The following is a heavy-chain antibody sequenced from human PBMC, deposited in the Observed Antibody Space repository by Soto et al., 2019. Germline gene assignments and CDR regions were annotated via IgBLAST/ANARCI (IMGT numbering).Heavy chain of an antibody. J-gene: IGHJ4*02. CDR3: ARRYSSSFDY. CDR2: IYYSGST. Sequence: SETLSLTCPVSAGSTSSYYGSCVRQPPGKGLEWIGYIYYSGSTNYNPSLKSRVTISVDTSKNQFSLKLSSVTAADTAVYYCARRYSSSFDYWGQGTLVTVSS. V-gene: IGHV4-59*08. D-gene: IGHD6-13*01. CDR1: AGSTSSYY.